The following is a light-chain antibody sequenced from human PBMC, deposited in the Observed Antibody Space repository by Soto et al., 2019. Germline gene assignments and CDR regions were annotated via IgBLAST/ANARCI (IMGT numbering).Light chain of an antibody. V-gene: IGLV2-14*01. Sequence: QSALTQPASVSGSAGQSITISCSGTMRDVGGYNLVSWYQQHPGTAPKLIIYEVRNRPSGMSSRFSGSRSGNTASLTIAGGQSEDEGDDYGSAYRARSTLVFGGGTKRTVL. CDR1: MRDVGGYNL. CDR2: EVR. CDR3: SAYRARSTLV. J-gene: IGLJ3*02.